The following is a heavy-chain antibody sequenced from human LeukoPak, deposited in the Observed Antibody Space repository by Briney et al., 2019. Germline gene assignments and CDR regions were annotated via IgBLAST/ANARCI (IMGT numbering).Heavy chain of an antibody. V-gene: IGHV4-38-2*01. CDR1: GYSISSGYY. CDR2: IYHSGST. J-gene: IGHJ4*02. CDR3: ARLSVVPAAPFDY. Sequence: PSETLSLTCAVSGYSISSGYYWGWIRQPPGKGLEWIGSIYHSGSTYYNPSLKSRVTISVDTSKNQFSLKLSSVTAADTAVYYCARLSVVPAAPFDYWGQGTQVTVSS. D-gene: IGHD2-2*01.